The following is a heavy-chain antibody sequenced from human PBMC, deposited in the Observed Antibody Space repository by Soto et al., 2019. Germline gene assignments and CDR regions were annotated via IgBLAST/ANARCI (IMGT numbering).Heavy chain of an antibody. V-gene: IGHV3-30*18. CDR3: AKEPSPNSYGYDYFDS. D-gene: IGHD5-18*01. Sequence: GGSLRLSCAASGFTFSDYAMHWVRQAPGRGLEWVAVISYDSSNKYYADSVKGRFTISRDNSKNTLYLQMHSLRADDTAVYFCAKEPSPNSYGYDYFDSWGQGALVTVSS. CDR1: GFTFSDYA. CDR2: ISYDSSNK. J-gene: IGHJ4*02.